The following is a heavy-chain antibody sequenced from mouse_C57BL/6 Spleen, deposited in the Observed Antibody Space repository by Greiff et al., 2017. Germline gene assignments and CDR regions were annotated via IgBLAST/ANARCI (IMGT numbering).Heavy chain of an antibody. J-gene: IGHJ4*01. CDR3: VRHYDYAGAMYY. Sequence: EVQLVESGGGLVQPKGSLKLSCAASGFSFNTYAMNCVRQAPGKGLEWVARIRSKSNNYATSYADSVKDSFTISRDDSESMLYLQMNNLKTEDTAMYYCVRHYDYAGAMYYWGQGTSVTVSS. V-gene: IGHV10-1*01. CDR1: GFSFNTYA. D-gene: IGHD2-4*01. CDR2: IRSKSNNYAT.